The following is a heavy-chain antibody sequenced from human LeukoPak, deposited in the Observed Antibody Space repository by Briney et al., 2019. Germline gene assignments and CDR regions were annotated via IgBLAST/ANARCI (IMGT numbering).Heavy chain of an antibody. J-gene: IGHJ4*02. CDR2: ISWDGGST. D-gene: IGHD6-13*01. Sequence: GGSLRLSCAASGFTFDDYAMHWVRHAPGKGLEWVSLISWDGGSTYYADSVKGRFTVSRDSSKNSLFLQMNSLRAEDTALYYCAKDRGYSSSWSDYWGQGTLVTVSS. CDR1: GFTFDDYA. V-gene: IGHV3-43D*03. CDR3: AKDRGYSSSWSDY.